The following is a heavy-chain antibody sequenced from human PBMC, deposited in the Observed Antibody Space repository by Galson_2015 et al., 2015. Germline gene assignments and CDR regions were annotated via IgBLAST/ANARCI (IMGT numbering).Heavy chain of an antibody. D-gene: IGHD2-2*02. J-gene: IGHJ1*01. V-gene: IGHV1-46*01. CDR3: AREKNWAVVPAAIGYFQH. CDR1: GYTFTSYY. CDR2: INPSGGST. Sequence: SVKVSCKASGYTFTSYYMHWVRQAPGQGLEWMGIINPSGGSTSYAQKFQGRVTMTRDTSTSTVYMELSSLRSEDTAVYYCAREKNWAVVPAAIGYFQHWGQGTLVTVSS.